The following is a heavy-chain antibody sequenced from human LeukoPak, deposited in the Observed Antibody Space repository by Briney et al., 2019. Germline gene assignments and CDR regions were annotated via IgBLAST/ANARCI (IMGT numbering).Heavy chain of an antibody. D-gene: IGHD1-26*01. CDR1: GGSISSTNW. J-gene: IGHJ4*02. CDR2: ISLSGLT. Sequence: PSGTLSLTCGVSGGSISSTNWYSWVRQPPGQGLEWIGEISLSGLTNYNPSLKSRVTMSLDKSKNLLSLTLTSVTAADTAVYHCSRESGAFSPFGYWGQGTLVTVTS. CDR3: SRESGAFSPFGY. V-gene: IGHV4-4*02.